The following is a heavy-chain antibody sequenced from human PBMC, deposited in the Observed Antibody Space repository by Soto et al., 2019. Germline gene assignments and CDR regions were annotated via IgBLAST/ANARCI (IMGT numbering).Heavy chain of an antibody. J-gene: IGHJ6*02. D-gene: IGHD3-10*01. Sequence: QVQLQESGPGLVKPSETLSLTCTVSGGSISSYYWSWIRQPPGKGLEWIGYIYYSGSTNYNPSLNSRVTISVVTSKNQFSLKMSSVTAADTAVYYCARAPGPLWFGELLPDYYYYGMDVWGQGTTVTVSS. CDR3: ARAPGPLWFGELLPDYYYYGMDV. V-gene: IGHV4-59*01. CDR1: GGSISSYY. CDR2: IYYSGST.